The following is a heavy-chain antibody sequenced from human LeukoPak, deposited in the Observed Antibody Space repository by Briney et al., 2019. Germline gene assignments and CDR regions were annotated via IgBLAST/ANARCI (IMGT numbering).Heavy chain of an antibody. D-gene: IGHD4-17*01. V-gene: IGHV4-30-2*01. CDR1: GGSISSGGYS. J-gene: IGHJ5*02. CDR2: IYHSGST. CDR3: ARVQAVTGPNWFDP. Sequence: PSQTLSLTCAVSGGSISSGGYSWSWIRQPPGKGLEWIGYIYHSGSTYYNPSLKSRVTISVDRSKNQFSLKLSSVTAADTAVYYCARVQAVTGPNWFDPWGQGTLVTVSS.